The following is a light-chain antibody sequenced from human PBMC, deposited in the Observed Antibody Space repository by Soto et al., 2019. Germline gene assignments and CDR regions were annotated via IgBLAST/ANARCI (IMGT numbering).Light chain of an antibody. V-gene: IGKV3-15*01. J-gene: IGKJ1*01. CDR3: QQYNNWPQT. CDR1: QSVSSSY. Sequence: EIVLTQAPGILSLSPGERATLSCRASQSVSSSYLAWYQQKPGQAPRLLIYGASTRATGIPARFSGSGSGTEFTLTISSLQSEDFAVYYCQQYNNWPQTFGQGTKVDIK. CDR2: GAS.